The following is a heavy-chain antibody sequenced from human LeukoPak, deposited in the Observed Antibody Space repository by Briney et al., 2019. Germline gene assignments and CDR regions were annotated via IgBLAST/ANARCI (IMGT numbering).Heavy chain of an antibody. CDR1: GGSISSSSYY. V-gene: IGHV4-39*07. CDR2: IYYRGST. CDR3: ARVPTVTFFDY. J-gene: IGHJ4*02. Sequence: SGTLSLTCAVSGGSISSSSYYWGWIRQPPGKGLEWIGTIYYRGSTYYNPSLKSRVTISVDTSKNQFSLKLSSVTAADTAVYYCARVPTVTFFDYWGQGTLVTVSS. D-gene: IGHD4-17*01.